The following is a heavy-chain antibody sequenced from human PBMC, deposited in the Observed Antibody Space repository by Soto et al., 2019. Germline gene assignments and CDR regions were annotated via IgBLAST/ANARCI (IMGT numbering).Heavy chain of an antibody. D-gene: IGHD2-8*01. J-gene: IGHJ6*04. CDR2: IQSGGPT. Sequence: GKGLEWVSLIQSGGPTYYADSVKGRFTISRDTSENTLHLQMDSLGAEDTAVYYCSRDVVLCDGSRCDRFALALRGNGTTVRVSP. CDR3: SRDVVLCDGSRCDRFALAL. V-gene: IGHV3-66*01.